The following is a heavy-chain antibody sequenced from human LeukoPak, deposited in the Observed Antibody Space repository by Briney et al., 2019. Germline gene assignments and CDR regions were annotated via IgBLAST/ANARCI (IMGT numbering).Heavy chain of an antibody. Sequence: PPECLSLTCTVSGGSISSSSYYWGWIRQPPGKGLEWIGTVYYNGSTYYNPSLKSRVTISVDTSKNQFSLRLNSVTAADTAVYYCAIYIYYHFDYRGQGTLVTVSS. D-gene: IGHD1-26*01. CDR3: AIYIYYHFDY. CDR1: GGSISSSSYY. V-gene: IGHV4-39*01. J-gene: IGHJ4*02. CDR2: VYYNGST.